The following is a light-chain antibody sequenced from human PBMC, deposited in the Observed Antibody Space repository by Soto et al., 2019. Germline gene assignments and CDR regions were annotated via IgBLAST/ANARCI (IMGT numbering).Light chain of an antibody. CDR1: QSITTH. CDR2: AAS. CDR3: QQYNSHSGT. J-gene: IGKJ1*01. V-gene: IGKV1-5*01. Sequence: PALFAAIADRVTITCLASQSITTHLAWYQQKPGKAPKILIYAASTLQSGVPSRFSGSGSGTDFTLTISSLQPEDFATSYCQQYNSHSGTFGQGTKVDIK.